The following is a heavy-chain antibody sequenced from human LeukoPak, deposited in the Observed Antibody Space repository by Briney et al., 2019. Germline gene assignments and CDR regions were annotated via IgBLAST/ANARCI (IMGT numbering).Heavy chain of an antibody. D-gene: IGHD4-23*01. CDR3: ARRTVVLPFDY. V-gene: IGHV4-34*01. Sequence: SETLSLTCAVYGGSSSGYYWSWIRQPPGKGLEWIGEINHSGSTNYNPSLKSRVTISVDTSKNQFSLKLSSVTAADTAVYYCARRTVVLPFDYWGQGTLVTVSS. CDR2: INHSGST. J-gene: IGHJ4*02. CDR1: GGSSSGYY.